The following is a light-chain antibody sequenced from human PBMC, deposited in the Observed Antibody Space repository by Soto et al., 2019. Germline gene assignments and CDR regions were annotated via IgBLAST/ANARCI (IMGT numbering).Light chain of an antibody. CDR3: QQDYSYPPMYT. J-gene: IGKJ2*01. CDR2: AAS. V-gene: IGKV1-8*01. Sequence: AIRMTQSPSSLSAPTGYRVTITCRASQGISSYLAWYQQKPGKAPKLLIYAASTLQSGVPSRFSGSGSGTDFTLTISCLQSEDFATYYCQQDYSYPPMYTFGQGTKLEIK. CDR1: QGISSY.